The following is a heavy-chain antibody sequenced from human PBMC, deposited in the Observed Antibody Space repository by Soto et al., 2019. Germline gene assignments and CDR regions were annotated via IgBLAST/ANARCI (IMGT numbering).Heavy chain of an antibody. D-gene: IGHD3-22*01. CDR2: ISYDGSNK. V-gene: IGHV3-30-3*01. Sequence: QVQLVESGGGVVQPGRSLRLSCAASGLTFSNYAMHWVRQAPGKGLEWVAVISYDGSNKYYADSVKGRFTISRDNSKNTLFLQMNSLRAEDTAVYYCAREPAYYYDSSGYSVPFGYWGQGTLVTVSS. CDR1: GLTFSNYA. CDR3: AREPAYYYDSSGYSVPFGY. J-gene: IGHJ4*02.